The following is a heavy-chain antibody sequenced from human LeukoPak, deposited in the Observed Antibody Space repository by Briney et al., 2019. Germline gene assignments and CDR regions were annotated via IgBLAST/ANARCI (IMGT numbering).Heavy chain of an antibody. Sequence: GGSVRLSCAASGFTFSSYSMNWVRQAPGKGLEWVSSISSSSYIYYADSVKGRFTISRDNAKNSLYLQMNSLRAEDTAVYYCAREVPSGSYDYWGQGTLVTVSS. CDR3: AREVPSGSYDY. J-gene: IGHJ4*02. CDR2: ISSSSYI. D-gene: IGHD1-26*01. V-gene: IGHV3-21*01. CDR1: GFTFSSYS.